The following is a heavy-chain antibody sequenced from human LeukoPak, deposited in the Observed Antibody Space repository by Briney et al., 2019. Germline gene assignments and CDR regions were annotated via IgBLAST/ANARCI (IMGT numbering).Heavy chain of an antibody. CDR1: GYTFTGYY. Sequence: ASVKVSCKASGYTFTGYYMHWVRQAPGQGLEWMGWINPNNGGTNYAQKFQGRVTMTRDTSISTAYMELSRLRSEDTAVYYCARGTYYYDSSGYYSDDAFDIWGQGTMVTVSS. CDR2: INPNNGGT. D-gene: IGHD3-22*01. J-gene: IGHJ3*02. CDR3: ARGTYYYDSSGYYSDDAFDI. V-gene: IGHV1-2*02.